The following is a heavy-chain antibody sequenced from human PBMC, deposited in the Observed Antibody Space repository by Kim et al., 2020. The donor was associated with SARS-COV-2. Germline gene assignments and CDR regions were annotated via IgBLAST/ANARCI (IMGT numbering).Heavy chain of an antibody. CDR3: ARVQRITIFGVVIGGYGIDV. CDR1: GGSISSSNW. CDR2: IYYSGST. J-gene: IGHJ6*04. V-gene: IGHV4-4*02. Sequence: SETLSLTCAVSGGSISSSNWWSWVRQPPGKGLEWIGEIYYSGSTNYNPSLKSRVTISVDKSKNQFSLKLSSVTAADTAVYYCARVQRITIFGVVIGGYGIDVWGKGTTVTVSS. D-gene: IGHD3-3*01.